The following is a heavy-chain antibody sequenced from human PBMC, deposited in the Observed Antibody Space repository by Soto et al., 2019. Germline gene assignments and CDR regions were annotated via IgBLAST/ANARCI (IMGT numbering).Heavy chain of an antibody. V-gene: IGHV3-30-3*01. J-gene: IGHJ4*02. CDR3: AREGRGGSSIFDY. CDR2: ISYDGSNK. Sequence: QVQLVESGGGVVQPGRSLRLSCAASGFTFSSYAMHWVRQAPGKGLEWVAVISYDGSNKYYADSVKGRFTISRDNSKNTLYLQMNSLRAEDTAVYYCAREGRGGSSIFDYWGQGTLVTVSS. CDR1: GFTFSSYA. D-gene: IGHD2-15*01.